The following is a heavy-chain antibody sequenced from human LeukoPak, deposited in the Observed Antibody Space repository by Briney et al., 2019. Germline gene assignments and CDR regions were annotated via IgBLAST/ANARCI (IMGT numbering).Heavy chain of an antibody. J-gene: IGHJ4*02. Sequence: PSETLSLICTVSSGSINSSSYYWGWIRQPPGKGLEWIGSILYSGNTYDNPSLKSRVTISVDTSKNQFSLKLNSVTAADTAVYYCARHRSKWLQSSFDYWGQGTLVTVSS. CDR3: ARHRSKWLQSSFDY. CDR1: SGSINSSSYY. V-gene: IGHV4-39*01. D-gene: IGHD5-24*01. CDR2: ILYSGNT.